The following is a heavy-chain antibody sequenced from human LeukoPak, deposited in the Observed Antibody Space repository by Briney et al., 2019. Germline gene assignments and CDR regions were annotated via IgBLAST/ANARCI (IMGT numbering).Heavy chain of an antibody. V-gene: IGHV3-23*01. D-gene: IGHD3-9*01. CDR3: AKTLRYFDWLSGFDY. CDR2: ISGSGGST. J-gene: IGHJ4*02. CDR1: GFTFDDYA. Sequence: GGSLRLSCAASGFTFDDYAMHWVRQAPGKGLEWVSAISGSGGSTYYADSVKGRFTISRDNSKNTLYLQMNSLRAEDTAVYYCAKTLRYFDWLSGFDYWGQGTLVTVSS.